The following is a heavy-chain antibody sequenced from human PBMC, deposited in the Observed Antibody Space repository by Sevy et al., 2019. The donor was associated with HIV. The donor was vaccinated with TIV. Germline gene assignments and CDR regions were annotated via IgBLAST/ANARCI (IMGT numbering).Heavy chain of an antibody. D-gene: IGHD3-10*01. Sequence: GGSLRLSCAASGFTFNTYTMNWVRQAPGEGLEWVSSISSSGNYIYYADSVKGRFTISRDNAKNSLFLQMNNLRAEDTGVYYCARPYGSGSWEAFDIWGQGTMVTVSS. CDR1: GFTFNTYT. J-gene: IGHJ3*02. CDR2: ISSSGNYI. CDR3: ARPYGSGSWEAFDI. V-gene: IGHV3-21*01.